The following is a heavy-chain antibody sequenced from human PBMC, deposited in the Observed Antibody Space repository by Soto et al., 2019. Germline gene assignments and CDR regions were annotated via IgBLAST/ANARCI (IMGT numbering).Heavy chain of an antibody. Sequence: GGSLRLSCAASGFTFSSYGMHWVRQAPGKGLEWVAVISYDGSNKYYADSVKGRFTISRDNSKNTLYLQMNSLRAEDTAVYYCAKDFKSNGSGNWGQGTLVTVSS. J-gene: IGHJ4*02. D-gene: IGHD3-10*01. CDR3: AKDFKSNGSGN. V-gene: IGHV3-30*18. CDR2: ISYDGSNK. CDR1: GFTFSSYG.